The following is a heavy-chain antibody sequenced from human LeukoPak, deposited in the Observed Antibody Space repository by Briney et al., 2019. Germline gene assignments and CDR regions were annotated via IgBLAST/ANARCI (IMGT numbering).Heavy chain of an antibody. D-gene: IGHD3-16*01. CDR2: ISYDGSNK. Sequence: PGRSLRLSCAASGFTFSSYAMHWVRRAPGKGMEWVAVISYDGSNKYYADSVKGRFTISRDNSKNTLYLQMNSLRAEDTAVYYCARGPYPQRLYYYYMDVWGKGTTVTVSS. CDR3: ARGPYPQRLYYYYMDV. CDR1: GFTFSSYA. V-gene: IGHV3-30-3*01. J-gene: IGHJ6*03.